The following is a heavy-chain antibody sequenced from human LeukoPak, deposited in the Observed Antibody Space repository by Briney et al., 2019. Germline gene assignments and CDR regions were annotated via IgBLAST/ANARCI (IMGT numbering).Heavy chain of an antibody. CDR3: AISYQLLGYFDY. D-gene: IGHD2-2*01. V-gene: IGHV4-34*01. CDR1: GGSFGSFRNYY. J-gene: IGHJ4*02. Sequence: SETLSLTCAVYGGSFGSFRNYYWSWIRQPPGKGLEWIGEINHSGKTNYSPSLKSRVTISVDTSKNQFSLKLSSVTAADTAVYYCAISYQLLGYFDYWGQGTLVTVSS. CDR2: INHSGKT.